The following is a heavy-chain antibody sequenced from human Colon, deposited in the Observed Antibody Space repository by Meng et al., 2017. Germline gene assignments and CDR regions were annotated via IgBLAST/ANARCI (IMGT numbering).Heavy chain of an antibody. CDR1: VVSVCVYY. V-gene: IGHV4-34*01. CDR2: INHSQST. Sequence: QRCVSILLTSSSVRTPTGCCDVVSVCVYYWRWTLQPPVKGLDWLGEINHSQSTNHNPSIKSRVTISVDTSKNQFSLKLSSVTAADTAVYYCARGRYSGYLPWGQGTLVTVSS. CDR3: ARGRYSGYLP. D-gene: IGHD5-12*01. J-gene: IGHJ5*02.